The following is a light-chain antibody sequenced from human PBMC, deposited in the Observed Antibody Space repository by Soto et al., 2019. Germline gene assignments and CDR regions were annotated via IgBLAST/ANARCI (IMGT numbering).Light chain of an antibody. Sequence: DIQMTQSPSSLSASVGDRVTITCRASQSISSYLNWYQQKPGKAPNLLIYAASSLQSGVPSRFSGSGAGTDFTLTISSLQPEDFATYYCQQSYSTPPTFGQGNKVDIK. CDR2: AAS. V-gene: IGKV1-39*01. CDR1: QSISSY. CDR3: QQSYSTPPT. J-gene: IGKJ1*01.